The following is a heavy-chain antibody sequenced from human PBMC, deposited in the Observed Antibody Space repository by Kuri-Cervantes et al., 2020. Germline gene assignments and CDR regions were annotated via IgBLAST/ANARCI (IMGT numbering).Heavy chain of an antibody. D-gene: IGHD1-26*01. CDR2: INRSGST. Sequence: SQTLSLTGAVYGGSFSGYYWSWIRQPPGKGLEWIGEINRSGSTNYNPSLKSRVTISLDTSKNQFSLKLSSVTAADTAVYYCARGALGGSYFDYWGQGTLVTVSS. V-gene: IGHV4-34*01. CDR1: GGSFSGYY. CDR3: ARGALGGSYFDY. J-gene: IGHJ4*02.